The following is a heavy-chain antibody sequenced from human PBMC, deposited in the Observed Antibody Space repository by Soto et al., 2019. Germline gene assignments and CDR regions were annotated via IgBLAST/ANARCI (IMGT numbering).Heavy chain of an antibody. J-gene: IGHJ6*02. D-gene: IGHD3-10*01. V-gene: IGHV3-48*02. CDR2: ITSTSSTK. Sequence: PGGSLRLSCAASGFTFSSHTMNLFRQAPFKWLEWISFITSTSSTKNYADSVKGRFTISRDNANNSLYLQMNSLRDEDTAVYYCARRITMVRGPYYYYAMDVWGQGTTVTVSS. CDR1: GFTFSSHT. CDR3: ARRITMVRGPYYYYAMDV.